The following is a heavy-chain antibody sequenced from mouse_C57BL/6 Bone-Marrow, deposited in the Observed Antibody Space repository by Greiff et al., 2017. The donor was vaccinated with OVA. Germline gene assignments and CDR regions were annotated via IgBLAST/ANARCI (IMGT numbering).Heavy chain of an antibody. J-gene: IGHJ3*01. Sequence: QVQLQQPGAELVKPGASVKLSCKASGYTFTSYWMHWVKQRPGQGLEWIGMIHPNSGSTKYNEKFQSKATLTVDKSSSTAYMQLSSLTSEDSAVYYCARLGAYWGQGTLVTVSA. CDR2: IHPNSGST. V-gene: IGHV1-64*01. CDR3: ARLGAY. D-gene: IGHD3-3*01. CDR1: GYTFTSYW.